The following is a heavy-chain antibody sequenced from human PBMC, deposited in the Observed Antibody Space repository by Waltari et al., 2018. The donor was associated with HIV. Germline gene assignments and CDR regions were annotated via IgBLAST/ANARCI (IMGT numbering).Heavy chain of an antibody. J-gene: IGHJ4*02. CDR2: IIPIFGTA. CDR3: ARDLRAGGLGSY. D-gene: IGHD1-26*01. CDR1: SYA. Sequence: SYAISWVRQAPGQGLEWMGGIIPIFGTANYAQKFQGRVTITADESTSTAYMELSSLRSEDTAVYYCARDLRAGGLGSYWGQGTLVTVSS. V-gene: IGHV1-69*01.